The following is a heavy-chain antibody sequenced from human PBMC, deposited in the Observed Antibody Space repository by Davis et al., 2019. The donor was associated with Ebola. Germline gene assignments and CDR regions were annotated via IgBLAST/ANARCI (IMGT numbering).Heavy chain of an antibody. CDR3: AGGGAFDI. J-gene: IGHJ3*02. Sequence: GESLKISCAASGFTFSSYWMHWVRQAPGKGLVWVSCINRDGSTTTYADSVKGRFTISRDNAKNTLYLQMNNLRVEDTAVYYCAGGGAFDIWGQGTMVTVSS. CDR2: INRDGSTT. CDR1: GFTFSSYW. V-gene: IGHV3-74*03. D-gene: IGHD3-10*01.